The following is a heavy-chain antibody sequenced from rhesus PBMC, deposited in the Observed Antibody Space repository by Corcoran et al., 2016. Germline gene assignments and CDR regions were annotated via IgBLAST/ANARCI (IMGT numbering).Heavy chain of an antibody. V-gene: IGHV4-127*01. CDR2: IGGSGVST. D-gene: IGHD6-13*01. J-gene: IGHJ5-2*02. Sequence: QVQLQESGPGLVKPWETLSLTCAVSGFSINSGFCWRWVRQPPGPGLEWIAYIGGSGVSTKYNPSLKSRVTISKDTSKNQFSLKLSSVTAADTAVYYCARDGPSSGSLDVWGRGILVTVSS. CDR1: GFSINSGFC. CDR3: ARDGPSSGSLDV.